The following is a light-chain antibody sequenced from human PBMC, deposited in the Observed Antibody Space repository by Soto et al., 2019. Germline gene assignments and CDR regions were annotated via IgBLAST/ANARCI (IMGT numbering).Light chain of an antibody. CDR2: EVS. CDR3: SSYTRNRTPV. Sequence: QSPLTQADFVSGPRGQSITISCTGTISDVGGYNYVSWYQQHPGKAPKLMIFEVSNRPSGVSTRFSGSTSGNTASLTISGLQAEDEAEYYCSSYTRNRTPVFGTGTKVTVL. J-gene: IGLJ1*01. CDR1: ISDVGGYNY. V-gene: IGLV2-14*01.